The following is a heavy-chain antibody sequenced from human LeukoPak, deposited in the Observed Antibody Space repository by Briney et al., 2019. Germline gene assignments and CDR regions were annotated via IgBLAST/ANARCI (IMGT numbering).Heavy chain of an antibody. Sequence: PGGSLRLSCVASGFTFSRNVLHWVRQAPGKGLEWVATISYDGNNKFHADSVKGRFTISRDNSRNTVYLQMDSLRLEDTAVYHCAKGGIPTGPYYYFYYMDVWGNGTTVTVSS. V-gene: IGHV3-30*01. CDR3: AKGGIPTGPYYYFYYMDV. CDR2: ISYDGNNK. CDR1: GFTFSRNV. J-gene: IGHJ6*03. D-gene: IGHD3/OR15-3a*01.